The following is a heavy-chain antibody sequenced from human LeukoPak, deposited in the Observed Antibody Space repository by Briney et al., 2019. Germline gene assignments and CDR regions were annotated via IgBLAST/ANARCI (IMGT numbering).Heavy chain of an antibody. V-gene: IGHV4-34*01. CDR2: INHSGST. D-gene: IGHD3-22*01. Sequence: SETLSLTCAVYGGSFSGYYWSWIRQPPGKGLEWIGEINHSGSTNYNPSLKSRVTISVDTSKNQFSLKLSSVTAADTAVYYCARQRYYYDSSGYYTWGQGTLVTVSS. CDR1: GGSFSGYY. CDR3: ARQRYYYDSSGYYT. J-gene: IGHJ5*02.